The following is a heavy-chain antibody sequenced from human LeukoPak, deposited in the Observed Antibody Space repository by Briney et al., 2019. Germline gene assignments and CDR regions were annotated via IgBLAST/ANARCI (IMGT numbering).Heavy chain of an antibody. CDR3: ASRVNYYYYMDV. D-gene: IGHD4-23*01. Sequence: GVPLRLFCAASGFALSDYYMSWLRQAPGQVMEWVSYISSMGSNIYYADTVKVRFTISRANAKNLLYLQMNILRAEYTAVYYCASRVNYYYYMDVWGKGTMVIVCS. CDR1: GFALSDYY. J-gene: IGHJ6*03. V-gene: IGHV3-11*04. CDR2: ISSMGSNI.